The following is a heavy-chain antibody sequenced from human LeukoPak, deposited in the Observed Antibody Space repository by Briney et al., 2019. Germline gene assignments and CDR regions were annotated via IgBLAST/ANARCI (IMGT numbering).Heavy chain of an antibody. Sequence: SETLSLTCTISSGSVSSTIYYWGWIRQPPGKGLEWIGSIYNSGSTYYNPALESRVTMSVDTSKNQFSLKLTSVTAADTAVYYCAMGGNYGIDYWGQGTLITVSS. CDR2: IYNSGST. V-gene: IGHV4-39*01. CDR1: SGSVSSTIYY. J-gene: IGHJ4*02. D-gene: IGHD1-26*01. CDR3: AMGGNYGIDY.